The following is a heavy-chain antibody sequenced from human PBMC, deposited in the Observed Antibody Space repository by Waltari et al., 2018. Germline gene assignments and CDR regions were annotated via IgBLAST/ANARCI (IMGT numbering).Heavy chain of an antibody. CDR3: ARARDEQTAMVYFDH. J-gene: IGHJ4*02. Sequence: EVDLVESGGGLVHPGGSLRLSCAASGFTVSTNHMTWVRQVPGRGLEWVSIIYPAGSTYNADSVEGRFTISRDVSKNMVHLQMNSLRPEDTAIYYCARARDEQTAMVYFDHWGQGTLVCVSS. V-gene: IGHV3-66*02. CDR1: GFTVSTNH. CDR2: IYPAGST. D-gene: IGHD5-18*01.